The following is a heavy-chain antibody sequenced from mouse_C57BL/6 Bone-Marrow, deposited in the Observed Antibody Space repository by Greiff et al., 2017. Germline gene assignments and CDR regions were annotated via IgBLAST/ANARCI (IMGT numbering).Heavy chain of an antibody. J-gene: IGHJ4*01. D-gene: IGHD2-3*01. CDR3: ARGWLLRSARDY. Sequence: EVKLVESGGGLVKPGGSLKLSCAASGFTFSSYAMSWVRQTPEKRLEWVATISDGGSYTYYPDNVKGRFTISRDNATNNLYLQMSHLKSEDTAMYYCARGWLLRSARDYWGQGPSVTVSS. V-gene: IGHV5-4*03. CDR1: GFTFSSYA. CDR2: ISDGGSYT.